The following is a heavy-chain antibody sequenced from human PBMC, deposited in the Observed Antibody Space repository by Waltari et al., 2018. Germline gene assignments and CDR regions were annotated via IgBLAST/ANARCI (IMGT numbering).Heavy chain of an antibody. CDR2: IISKANSYAT. CDR3: TRHTTIITK. D-gene: IGHD2-21*02. J-gene: IGHJ4*02. V-gene: IGHV3-73*02. CDR1: GFTFSGSA. Sequence: EVKRGESGGGMGQAGGSRKLARTASGFTFSGSAIHWVRQAYGKGLEWVCRIISKANSYATAYASSVKGSFTISRYDSTNTAYLQMNSLKPEDTAVYYCTRHTTIITKWGQGTLVTVSS.